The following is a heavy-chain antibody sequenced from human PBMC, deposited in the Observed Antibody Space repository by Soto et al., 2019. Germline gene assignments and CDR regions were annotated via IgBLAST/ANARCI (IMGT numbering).Heavy chain of an antibody. Sequence: PSETLSLTCTVSGGSISSGDYYWSWIRQPPGMELEWIGYIYYSGSTYYNPSLKSRVTISVDTSKNQFSLKLSSVTAADTAVYYCARATTAAFGVVLYYYYGIDVWGQGTTVTVSS. D-gene: IGHD3-3*01. V-gene: IGHV4-30-4*01. J-gene: IGHJ6*02. CDR1: GGSISSGDYY. CDR2: IYYSGST. CDR3: ARATTAAFGVVLYYYYGIDV.